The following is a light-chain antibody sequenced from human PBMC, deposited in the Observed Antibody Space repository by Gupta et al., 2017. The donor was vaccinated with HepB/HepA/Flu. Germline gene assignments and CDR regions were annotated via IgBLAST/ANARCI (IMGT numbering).Light chain of an antibody. J-gene: IGKJ3*01. CDR2: GAS. V-gene: IGKV3-20*01. CDR3: QQYGSSPVT. Sequence: EIGVTRSPGTLSLSPGKRATLSCRASQSVSSSYLAWHQQTPGQAPRLLIYGASIRATGLPDRFSGSASGTDFTLTISILAPEDFTVYYCQQYGSSPVTFGPGTKVDIK. CDR1: QSVSSSY.